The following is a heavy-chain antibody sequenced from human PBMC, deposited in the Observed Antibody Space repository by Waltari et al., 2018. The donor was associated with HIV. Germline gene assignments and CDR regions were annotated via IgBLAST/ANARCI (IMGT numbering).Heavy chain of an antibody. CDR3: ARDGTYSSGWPGGWFDP. Sequence: QVQLVQSGAEVKKPGASVKVSCKASGYTFTGYYMHWVRQAPGQGLEWRGGINATSGGTNYAQKGEGRVTITRDTSISTAYMERGRLRSDDTAVYYCARDGTYSSGWPGGWFDPWGQGTLVTVSS. D-gene: IGHD6-19*01. CDR1: GYTFTGYY. CDR2: INATSGGT. V-gene: IGHV1-2*02. J-gene: IGHJ5*02.